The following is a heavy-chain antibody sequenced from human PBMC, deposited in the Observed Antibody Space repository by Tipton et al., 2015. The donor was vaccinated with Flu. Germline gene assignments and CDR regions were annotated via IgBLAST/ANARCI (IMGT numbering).Heavy chain of an antibody. J-gene: IGHJ4*02. V-gene: IGHV4-39*07. CDR3: ARGYHGSGNYSPVGIDS. CDR2: IYYSGNT. D-gene: IGHD3-10*01. CDR1: GGSINSGSYY. Sequence: TLSLTCTVSGGSINSGSYYWAWIRQPPGKGLEWIGSIYYSGNTYYNPSLKSRASISIDTSRKQFSLKLSSVTAADTAVYYCARGYHGSGNYSPVGIDSWGQGTLVTVSS.